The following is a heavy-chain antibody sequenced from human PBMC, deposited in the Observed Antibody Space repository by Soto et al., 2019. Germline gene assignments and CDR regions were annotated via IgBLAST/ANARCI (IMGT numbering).Heavy chain of an antibody. CDR1: GFTLTNYA. V-gene: IGHV3-30-3*01. CDR2: ISDDGDNK. J-gene: IGHJ4*02. D-gene: IGHD6-6*01. Sequence: QVQLVESGGGVVQPGRSLRLSCAASGFTLTNYAMHWVRQAPGKGLEWLAVISDDGDNKHYADSVKGRFTISRDNSNKTLYLQMNSLRPEDTAVYYCARDRYSSSTLFDYWGQGTLDTVSS. CDR3: ARDRYSSSTLFDY.